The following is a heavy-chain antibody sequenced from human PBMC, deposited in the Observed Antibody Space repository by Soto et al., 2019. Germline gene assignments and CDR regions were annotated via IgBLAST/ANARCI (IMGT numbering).Heavy chain of an antibody. CDR3: ATSYGNAWYTY. V-gene: IGHV4-31*03. D-gene: IGHD6-13*01. CDR1: GDSISSGNYY. Sequence: PSETLSLTCTVSGDSISSGNYYWSWIRQRPGKGLEWIGYIYNSGSTYYNPSLKSRLTISVDRSKNQFTLQLTSVTVADTAVYYCATSYGNAWYTYWGQGTQVTVSS. J-gene: IGHJ4*02. CDR2: IYNSGST.